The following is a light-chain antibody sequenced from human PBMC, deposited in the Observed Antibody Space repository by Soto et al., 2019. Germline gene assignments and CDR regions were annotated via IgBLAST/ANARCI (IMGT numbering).Light chain of an antibody. CDR1: QSISSY. Sequence: DIQMTQSPSSLSASVGDRVTITCRASQSISSYLNWYQQKPGKAPKLLIYAASSLQSGVPSRFSGSGSGTDFTLIISSLQPEDFATYYCQQSYSTLGVTFGQGTRLEIK. V-gene: IGKV1-39*01. CDR2: AAS. CDR3: QQSYSTLGVT. J-gene: IGKJ5*01.